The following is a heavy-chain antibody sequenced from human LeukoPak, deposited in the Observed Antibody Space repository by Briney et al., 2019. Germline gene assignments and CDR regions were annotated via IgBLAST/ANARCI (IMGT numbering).Heavy chain of an antibody. J-gene: IGHJ4*02. CDR2: IYYSGST. V-gene: IGHV4-39*01. Sequence: SETLSLTCTVSGGSISSSSYYWGWIRQPPGKGLEWIGSIYYSGSTYYNPSLKSRVTISVDTSKIQFSLKLSSVTAVDTAVYYCARRYWSTSCYFDYWGQGTLVTVSS. D-gene: IGHD2-2*01. CDR3: ARRYWSTSCYFDY. CDR1: GGSISSSSYY.